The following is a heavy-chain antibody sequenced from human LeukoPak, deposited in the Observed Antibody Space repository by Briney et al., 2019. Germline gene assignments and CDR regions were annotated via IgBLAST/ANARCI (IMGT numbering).Heavy chain of an antibody. CDR1: GGSISSGDYY. D-gene: IGHD2-15*01. J-gene: IGHJ4*02. V-gene: IGHV4-30-4*01. CDR2: IYYSGST. CDR3: ARGVSGAHRRENYFDY. Sequence: SETLSLTCTVSGGSISSGDYYWSWIRQPPGKGLEWIGYIYYSGSTYYNPSLKSRVTISVDTSKNQFSLKLSSVTAADTAVYYCARGVSGAHRRENYFDYWGQGTLVTVSS.